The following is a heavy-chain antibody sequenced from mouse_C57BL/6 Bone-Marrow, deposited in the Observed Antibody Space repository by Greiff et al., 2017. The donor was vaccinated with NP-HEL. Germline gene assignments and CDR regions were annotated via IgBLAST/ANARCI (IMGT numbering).Heavy chain of an antibody. Sequence: EVQLQESGPELVKPGASVKMSCKASGYTFTDYNMHWVKQSHGKSLEWIGYINPNNGGTSYNQKFKGKATLTVNKSSSTAYMELRSLTSEDSAVYYCASRGYYGSRTRYFDVWGTGTTVTVSS. D-gene: IGHD1-1*01. CDR2: INPNNGGT. V-gene: IGHV1-22*01. CDR3: ASRGYYGSRTRYFDV. J-gene: IGHJ1*03. CDR1: GYTFTDYN.